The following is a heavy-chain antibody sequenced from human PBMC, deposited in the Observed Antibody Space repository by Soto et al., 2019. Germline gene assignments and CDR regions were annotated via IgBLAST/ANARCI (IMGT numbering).Heavy chain of an antibody. CDR1: GFTFYSYA. CDR2: ISGSGGTT. V-gene: IGHV3-23*01. J-gene: IGHJ4*02. Sequence: EVQLLESGGGLVQTGGPLRLSCAASGFTFYSYAMTWVRQAPGKGLEWVSSISGSGGTTYYADSVKGRFTISRDSSKNTLYLQMNSLRTEDTAVYYCAKAHSFVELTPFDYWGQGSLVTVSS. D-gene: IGHD1-7*01. CDR3: AKAHSFVELTPFDY.